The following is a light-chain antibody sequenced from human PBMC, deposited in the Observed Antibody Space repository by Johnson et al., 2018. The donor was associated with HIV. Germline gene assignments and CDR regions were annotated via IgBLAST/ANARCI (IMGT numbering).Light chain of an antibody. CDR2: DNN. Sequence: QSVLTQPPSVSAAPGQKVTISCSGSSSNIGNNYVSWYQQLPGTAPKLLIYDNNKRPSGIPDRFSGSKSGTSATLGITGIQTGDEADYYCGTWDSSLSVPYVFGTGTKVTAL. CDR1: SSNIGNNY. V-gene: IGLV1-51*01. CDR3: GTWDSSLSVPYV. J-gene: IGLJ1*01.